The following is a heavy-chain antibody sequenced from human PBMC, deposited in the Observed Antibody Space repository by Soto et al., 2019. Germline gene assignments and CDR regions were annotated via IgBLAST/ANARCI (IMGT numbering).Heavy chain of an antibody. CDR1: GGTFSSYA. CDR2: IIPIFGTA. CDR3: ARDWGYYGSGSYYYGMDV. Sequence: QVQLVQSGAEVKKPGSSVKVSCKASGGTFSSYAISWVRQAPGQGLEWMGWIIPIFGTANYAQKFQGRVTITADEYTSTAYMELSSLRSEDTAVYYCARDWGYYGSGSYYYGMDVWGQGTTVTVSS. J-gene: IGHJ6*02. D-gene: IGHD3-10*01. V-gene: IGHV1-69*01.